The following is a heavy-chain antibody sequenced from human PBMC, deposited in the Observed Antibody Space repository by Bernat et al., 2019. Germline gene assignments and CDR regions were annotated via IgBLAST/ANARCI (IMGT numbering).Heavy chain of an antibody. J-gene: IGHJ4*02. V-gene: IGHV3-30-3*01. CDR2: ISYDGSNK. Sequence: QVQLVESGGGVVQPGRSLRLSCAASGFTFSSYAMHWVRQAPGKGLEWVAVISYDGSNKYYADSVKGRFTISRDNSKNTLYLQMNSLRAEDTAVYYCARSSSGSYSFDYWGRGTLVTVSS. CDR1: GFTFSSYA. CDR3: ARSSSGSYSFDY. D-gene: IGHD1-26*01.